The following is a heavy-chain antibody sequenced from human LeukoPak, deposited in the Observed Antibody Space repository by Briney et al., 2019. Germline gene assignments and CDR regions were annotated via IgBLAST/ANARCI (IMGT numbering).Heavy chain of an antibody. CDR2: ISDTGSP. CDR3: ARLLSYDVLTDNYYKYYMDV. CDR1: GGSMNNNNYY. D-gene: IGHD3-9*01. Sequence: KPSETLSLTCTVSGGSMNNNNYYWGWIRQSAGKNLELIWSISDTGSPVYNPSLRSRVTMSIDTSKMQFALKLTSVTAADTALYYCARLLSYDVLTDNYYKYYMDVWGKGTTVIVSS. J-gene: IGHJ6*03. V-gene: IGHV4-39*01.